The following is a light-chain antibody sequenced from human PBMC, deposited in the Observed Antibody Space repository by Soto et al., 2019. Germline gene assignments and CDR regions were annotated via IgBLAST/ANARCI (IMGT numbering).Light chain of an antibody. J-gene: IGLJ3*02. CDR3: AAWDDSLRVM. CDR2: RNS. V-gene: IGLV1-47*01. Sequence: QLVLTQSPSASGTPGQRVTISCSGSSSNIGSFYVYWYQQLPGSAPKLLIYRNSQRPSGVPDRFSGSKSGTSASLAISGLRSEDEADYYCAAWDDSLRVMFGGGTQLTVL. CDR1: SSNIGSFY.